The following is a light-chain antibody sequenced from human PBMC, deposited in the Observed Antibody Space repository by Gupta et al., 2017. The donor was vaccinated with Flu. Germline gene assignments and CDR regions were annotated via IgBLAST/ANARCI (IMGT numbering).Light chain of an antibody. CDR2: NAS. CDR3: QQNTSLWT. CDR1: ESIGRW. V-gene: IGKV1-5*03. J-gene: IGKJ1*01. Sequence: DIQMTQSPPTPSASVGDRGTITCWVSESIGRWLDRYQQRPGKAPKVLIYNASTLESGDTLRFSGCGSGTEFTLSIRSLQPDAFENYYCQQNTSLWTFGPGTKVEIK.